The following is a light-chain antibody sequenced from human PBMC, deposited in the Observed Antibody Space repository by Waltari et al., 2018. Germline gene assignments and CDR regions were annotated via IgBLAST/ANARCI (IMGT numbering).Light chain of an antibody. V-gene: IGKV1-39*01. CDR1: QAISGF. CDR2: GTS. Sequence: DIQMTQSPSSLSASVGDTVTITCRASQAISGFLNWYQQKPGKAPNPLVYGTSTLHTGVPSRFSGSGSGTEFTLTITSLQPEDFATYYCQQSFSAWTFGRGTMVEIK. J-gene: IGKJ1*01. CDR3: QQSFSAWT.